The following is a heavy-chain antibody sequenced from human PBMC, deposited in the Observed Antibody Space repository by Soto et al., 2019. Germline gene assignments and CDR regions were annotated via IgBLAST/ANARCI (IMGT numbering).Heavy chain of an antibody. D-gene: IGHD6-13*01. J-gene: IGHJ3*02. Sequence: GGSLRLSCAASGFFFSSYSFHWVRQAPGKGLEWVAVISYDGTNKNYPDSVKGRFTISRANSENALFLQMNSLRAEDTAVYYCAKGYIAAAGVLDAFDIWGQGTMVTVPS. CDR3: AKGYIAAAGVLDAFDI. CDR2: ISYDGTNK. CDR1: GFFFSSYS. V-gene: IGHV3-30*18.